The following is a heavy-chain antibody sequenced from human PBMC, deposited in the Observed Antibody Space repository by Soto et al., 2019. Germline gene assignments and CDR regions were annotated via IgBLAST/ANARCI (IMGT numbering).Heavy chain of an antibody. CDR2: VNPSGGHT. Sequence: QVQLMQSGAEVKKPGASVKVSCKASGDTFTDYYIHWVRQAPGQGLEWMGTVNPSGGHTTYAQHFLGRVTMTRETSTSTVCMELTSLTSDDTAIYYCARGGHVVVVTAALDYWGQGTLVTVSS. J-gene: IGHJ4*02. CDR3: ARGGHVVVVTAALDY. V-gene: IGHV1-46*01. D-gene: IGHD2-21*02. CDR1: GDTFTDYY.